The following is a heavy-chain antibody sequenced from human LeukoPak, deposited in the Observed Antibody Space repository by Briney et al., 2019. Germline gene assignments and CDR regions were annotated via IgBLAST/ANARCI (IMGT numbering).Heavy chain of an antibody. V-gene: IGHV4-59*01. D-gene: IGHD5-12*01. CDR3: ARPYSGYDPYNWFDP. CDR1: GGSISSYY. Sequence: SETLSLTCTVSGGSISSYYWSWIRQPPGKGLEWIGYIYYSGSTNYNPSLKSRVTISVDTSKNQFSLKLSSVTAADTAVYYCARPYSGYDPYNWFDPWGQGTLVTVSS. CDR2: IYYSGST. J-gene: IGHJ5*02.